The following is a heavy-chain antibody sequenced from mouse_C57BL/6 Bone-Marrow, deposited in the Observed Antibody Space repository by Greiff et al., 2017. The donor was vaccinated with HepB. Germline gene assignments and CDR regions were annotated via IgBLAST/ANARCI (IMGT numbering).Heavy chain of an antibody. J-gene: IGHJ3*01. CDR1: GFTFSSYT. D-gene: IGHD1-1*01. CDR3: GRDYYGSSGAY. V-gene: IGHV5-9*01. CDR2: ISGGGGNT. Sequence: DVKLVESGGGLVKPGGSLKLSCAASGFTFSSYTMSWVRQTPEKRLEWVATISGGGGNTYYPDSVKGRFTISRDNAKNALYLQVGSLRSEDSALYYCGRDYYGSSGAYWGRGSLVTVSA.